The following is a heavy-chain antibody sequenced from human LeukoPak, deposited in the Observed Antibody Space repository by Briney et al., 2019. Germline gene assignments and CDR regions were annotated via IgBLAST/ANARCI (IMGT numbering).Heavy chain of an antibody. D-gene: IGHD3-3*01. J-gene: IGHJ4*02. CDR2: ISGTGGTT. CDR1: GFRFSDYA. Sequence: PGGSLRLSCSATGFRFSDYAMNWVRQAPGMGLEWVSAISGTGGTTYYTGSVNGRLTISRDNSKNTLYLQINSLRAEDTAVYYCAKDRDYWSGYYSAVLAHWGQGTLVTVSS. V-gene: IGHV3-23*01. CDR3: AKDRDYWSGYYSAVLAH.